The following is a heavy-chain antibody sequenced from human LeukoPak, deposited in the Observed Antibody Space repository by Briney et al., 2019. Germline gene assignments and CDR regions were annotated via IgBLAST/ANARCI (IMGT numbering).Heavy chain of an antibody. CDR1: GFTFSDYY. CDR3: ARVGSYSSSSYYYYYMDV. CDR2: ISNSGSTI. V-gene: IGHV3-11*01. J-gene: IGHJ6*03. Sequence: PGGFLRLSCAASGFTFSDYYMSWIRQAPGKGLEWVSYISNSGSTIYYADSVKGRFTISRDNAKNSLYLQMNSLRAEDTAVYYCARVGSYSSSSYYYYYMDVWGKGTTVTVSS. D-gene: IGHD6-6*01.